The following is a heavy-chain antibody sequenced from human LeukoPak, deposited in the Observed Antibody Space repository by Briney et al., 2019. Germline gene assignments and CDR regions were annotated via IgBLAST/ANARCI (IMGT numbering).Heavy chain of an antibody. CDR2: IIPMLGIA. CDR1: GGTFSSYA. D-gene: IGHD3-10*01. CDR3: TRDRGAFDI. J-gene: IGHJ3*02. Sequence: SVKVSCKASGGTFSSYAISWVRQAPGQGLEWMGRIIPMLGIANYTQKFQGRVTITADKSTSTGYMELSSLRSEDRAVYYCTRDRGAFDIWGQGTMVTVSS. V-gene: IGHV1-69*04.